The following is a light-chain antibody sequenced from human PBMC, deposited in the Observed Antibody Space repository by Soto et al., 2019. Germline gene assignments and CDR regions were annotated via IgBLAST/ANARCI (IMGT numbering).Light chain of an antibody. CDR3: PKDNSAPGT. CDR2: AAS. V-gene: IGKV1-27*01. Sequence: DIQMTQSPSSLSASVGDRVTITCRASQGISNYLAWYQQKPGKVPNLLIYAASTLQSGVPSRFSGSGSGTDFNLTNSSLQPEDVSNYYCPKDNSAPGTFGQGTRVEIK. J-gene: IGKJ1*01. CDR1: QGISNY.